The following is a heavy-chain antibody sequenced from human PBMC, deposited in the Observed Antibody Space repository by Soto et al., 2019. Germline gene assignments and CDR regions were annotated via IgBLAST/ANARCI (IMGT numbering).Heavy chain of an antibody. CDR1: GGSISSSSYY. CDR2: IYYSGST. Sequence: SETLSLTCTVSGGSISSSSYYWGWIRQPPGKGLEWIGSIYYSGSTYYNPSLKSRVTISVDTSKNQFSLKLSSVTAADTAVYYCARQNCGGDCYSEGIDDYWGQGTLVTVSS. J-gene: IGHJ4*02. D-gene: IGHD2-21*01. V-gene: IGHV4-39*01. CDR3: ARQNCGGDCYSEGIDDY.